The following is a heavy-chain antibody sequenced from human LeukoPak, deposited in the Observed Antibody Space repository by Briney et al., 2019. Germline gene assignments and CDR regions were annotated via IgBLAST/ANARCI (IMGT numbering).Heavy chain of an antibody. CDR1: GGTFSSYA. CDR2: IIPILGMA. CDR3: ARDTAPRAVAGTRD. J-gene: IGHJ4*02. V-gene: IGHV1-69*04. D-gene: IGHD6-19*01. Sequence: SVKVSCKASGGTFSSYAISWVRQAPGQGLEWMGRIIPILGMANYAQKSQGRVTITADKSTSTAYMELSSLRSEDTAVYYCARDTAPRAVAGTRDWGQGTLVTVSS.